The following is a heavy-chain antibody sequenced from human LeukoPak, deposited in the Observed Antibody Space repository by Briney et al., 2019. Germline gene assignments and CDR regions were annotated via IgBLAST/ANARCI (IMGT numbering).Heavy chain of an antibody. D-gene: IGHD5-18*01. V-gene: IGHV3-30*04. CDR3: ARNRPSFDTAMVVRVHYYYGMDV. CDR2: ISYDGSNK. CDR1: GFTFSSYA. J-gene: IGHJ6*02. Sequence: GRSLRLSSAASGFTFSSYAMHWVRQAPGKGLEWVAVISYDGSNKYYADSVKGRFTISRDNSKNTLYLQMNSLRAEDTAVYYSARNRPSFDTAMVVRVHYYYGMDVWGQGTTVTVSS.